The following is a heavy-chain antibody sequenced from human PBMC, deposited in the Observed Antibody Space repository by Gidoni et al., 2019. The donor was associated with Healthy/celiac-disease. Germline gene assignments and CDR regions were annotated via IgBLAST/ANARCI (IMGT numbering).Heavy chain of an antibody. CDR1: GFTFSSYS. Sequence: EVQLVESGGGLVKPGGSLRLSCAASGFTFSSYSMNWVRQAPGKGLEWVSSISSSSSYIYYADSVKGRFTISRDNAKNSLYLQMNSLRAEDTAVYYCARPRYCSSTSCPHADYWGQGTLVTVSS. V-gene: IGHV3-21*01. J-gene: IGHJ4*02. CDR2: ISSSSSYI. CDR3: ARPRYCSSTSCPHADY. D-gene: IGHD2-2*01.